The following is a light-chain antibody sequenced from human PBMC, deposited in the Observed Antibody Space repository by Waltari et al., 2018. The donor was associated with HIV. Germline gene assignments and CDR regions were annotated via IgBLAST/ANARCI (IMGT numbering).Light chain of an antibody. CDR2: GNS. V-gene: IGLV1-40*01. J-gene: IGLJ1*01. Sequence: QSVLTQPPSVSGAPGQRVTISCTGSSSNIGAGYDVHWYQQLPGTAPKLLIYGNSNRPSGVPDLFSGSKSGTSASLAITGLQAEDEADYYCQSYDSSLSDPYVFGTGTKVTVL. CDR3: QSYDSSLSDPYV. CDR1: SSNIGAGYD.